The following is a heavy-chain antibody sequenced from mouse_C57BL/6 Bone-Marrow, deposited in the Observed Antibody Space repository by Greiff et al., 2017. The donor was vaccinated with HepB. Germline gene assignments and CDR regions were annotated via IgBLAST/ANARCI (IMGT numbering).Heavy chain of an antibody. D-gene: IGHD2-4*01. J-gene: IGHJ2*01. CDR2: ISSGGSYT. CDR1: GFTFSSYG. CDR3: AREIDYDYDKDYFDY. V-gene: IGHV5-6*01. Sequence: EVMLVESGGDLVKPGGSLKLSCAASGFTFSSYGMSWVRQTPDKRLEWVATISSGGSYTYYPDSVKGRFTISRDNAKNTLYLQMSSLKSGDTAMYYCAREIDYDYDKDYFDYWGQGTTLTVSS.